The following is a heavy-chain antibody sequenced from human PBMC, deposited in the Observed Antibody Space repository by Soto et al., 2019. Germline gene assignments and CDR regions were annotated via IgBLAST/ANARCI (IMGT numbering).Heavy chain of an antibody. CDR1: GFTFSSYW. Sequence: GGSLRLSCAASGFTFSSYWMHWVRQAPGKGLVWVSRINSDGSSTSYAESVKGRFTISRDNAKNTLYLQMNSLRAEDTAVYYCAKGSGYSSGFDAFDIWGQGTMVTVS. D-gene: IGHD6-19*01. J-gene: IGHJ3*02. CDR3: AKGSGYSSGFDAFDI. V-gene: IGHV3-74*01. CDR2: INSDGSST.